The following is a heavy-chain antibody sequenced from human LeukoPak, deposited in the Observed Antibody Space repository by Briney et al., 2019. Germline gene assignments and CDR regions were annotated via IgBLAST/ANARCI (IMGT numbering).Heavy chain of an antibody. V-gene: IGHV3-74*01. CDR1: GFTFSSYW. D-gene: IGHD3-10*01. CDR3: ARGLSSGSYYNGNWFDP. Sequence: GGSLRLSCEASGFTFSSYWVHWVRQAPGKGLVWVSRINSDGSTTSYADSVKGRFTISRDNAKNTLYLQMNSLRAEDTAVYYCARGLSSGSYYNGNWFDPWGQGTLVTVSS. J-gene: IGHJ5*02. CDR2: INSDGSTT.